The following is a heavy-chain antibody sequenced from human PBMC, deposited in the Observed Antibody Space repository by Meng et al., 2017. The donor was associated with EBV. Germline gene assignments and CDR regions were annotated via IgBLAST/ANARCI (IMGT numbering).Heavy chain of an antibody. J-gene: IGHJ4*02. D-gene: IGHD5-12*01. CDR2: IYSGGST. CDR1: GFTVSSNY. V-gene: IGHV3-66*04. CDR3: AKHRLGPLDY. Sequence: VRLVESGGGVVQPGRSLRLSCAASGFTVSSNYMSWVRQAPGKGLEWVSVIYSGGSTYYADSVKGRFTISRDNSKNTLYLQMNSLRAEDTAVYYCAKHRLGPLDYWGQGTLVTVSS.